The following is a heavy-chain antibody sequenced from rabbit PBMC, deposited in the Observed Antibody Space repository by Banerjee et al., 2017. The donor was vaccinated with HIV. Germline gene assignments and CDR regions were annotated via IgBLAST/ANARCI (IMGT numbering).Heavy chain of an antibody. CDR2: IYIGAGNT. CDR3: AKADGNSGWASGL. Sequence: QQLVESGGGLVKPGASLTLTCTASGFSFSSGYYMCWVRQARGKGLDWIACIYIGAGNTGYASWAKGRFTISKTSSTTVDLKMTSLTAADTATYFCAKADGNSGWASGLWGPGTLVTVS. V-gene: IGHV1S40*01. D-gene: IGHD4-1*01. J-gene: IGHJ4*01. CDR1: GFSFSSGYY.